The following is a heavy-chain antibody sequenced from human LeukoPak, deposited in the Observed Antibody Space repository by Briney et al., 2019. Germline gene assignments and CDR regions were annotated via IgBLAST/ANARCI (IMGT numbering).Heavy chain of an antibody. J-gene: IGHJ6*03. CDR1: GYTFSNFD. CDR3: ARSRRGYYMDV. CDR2: MNPGSGDA. Sequence: ASVKVSCKASGYTFSNFDVNWVRQAPGQGLEWMAWMNPGSGDAGYEGKFQARLTMSSNTSITTASMELSSLTSEDTAVYYCARSRRGYYMDVWGKGTTVIVSS. V-gene: IGHV1-8*02.